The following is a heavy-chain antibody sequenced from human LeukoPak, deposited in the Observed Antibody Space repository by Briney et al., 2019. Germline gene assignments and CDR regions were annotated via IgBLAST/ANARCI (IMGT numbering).Heavy chain of an antibody. Sequence: ASVTVSCKASGYTSTSYGISWVRPAPGQGLEWMGWISAYNGNTNYAQKLQGRVTMTTDTSTSTAYMELRSLRSDDTAVYYCARDGAVAGIGYYYGMDVWGKGTTVTVSS. V-gene: IGHV1-18*04. CDR1: GYTSTSYG. D-gene: IGHD6-19*01. CDR2: ISAYNGNT. CDR3: ARDGAVAGIGYYYGMDV. J-gene: IGHJ6*04.